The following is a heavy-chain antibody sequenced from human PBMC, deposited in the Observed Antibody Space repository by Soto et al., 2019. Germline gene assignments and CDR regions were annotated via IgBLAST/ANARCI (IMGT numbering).Heavy chain of an antibody. CDR1: GFTVSSNY. V-gene: IGHV3-66*01. Sequence: GGSLRLSCAASGFTVSSNYMSWVRQAPGKGLEWVSVIYSGGSTYYADSVKGRFTISRDNSKNTLYLQMNSLRAEDTAVYYCASLGSGYSYGRDFDYWGQGTLVTVSS. D-gene: IGHD5-18*01. CDR2: IYSGGST. CDR3: ASLGSGYSYGRDFDY. J-gene: IGHJ4*02.